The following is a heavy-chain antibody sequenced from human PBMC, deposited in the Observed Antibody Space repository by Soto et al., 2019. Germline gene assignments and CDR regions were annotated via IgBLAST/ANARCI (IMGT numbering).Heavy chain of an antibody. CDR3: ARARYYYDSSGYYYYYFDY. D-gene: IGHD3-22*01. Sequence: SVKVSCKASGGTFSSYAISWVRQAPGQGLEWMGGIIPIFGTANYAQRFQGRVTITADKSTSTAYMELSSLRSEDTAVYYCARARYYYDSSGYYYYYFDYWGQGTLVTVSS. J-gene: IGHJ4*02. V-gene: IGHV1-69*06. CDR2: IIPIFGTA. CDR1: GGTFSSYA.